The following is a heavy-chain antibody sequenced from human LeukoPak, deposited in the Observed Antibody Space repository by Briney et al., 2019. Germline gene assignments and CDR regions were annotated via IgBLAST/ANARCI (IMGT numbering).Heavy chain of an antibody. V-gene: IGHV3-15*01. D-gene: IGHD6-19*01. CDR1: GFTFSRYR. Sequence: GGSLRLSCAASGFTFSRYRMSWVRQAPGEGLEWVGRIKSKTDGGTTDYAAPVKGRFTISRDDSKNTLYLQMNSLKTEDTAVYYCTTEFSSGWTGWFDPWGQGTLVTVSS. J-gene: IGHJ5*02. CDR2: IKSKTDGGTT. CDR3: TTEFSSGWTGWFDP.